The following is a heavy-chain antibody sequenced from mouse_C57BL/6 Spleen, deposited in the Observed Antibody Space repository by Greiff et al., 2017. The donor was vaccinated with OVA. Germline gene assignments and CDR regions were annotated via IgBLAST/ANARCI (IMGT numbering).Heavy chain of an antibody. V-gene: IGHV1-69*01. J-gene: IGHJ3*01. CDR1: GYTFTSYW. CDR2: IDPSDSYT. Sequence: QVQLQQPGAELVMPGASVKLSCKASGYTFTSYWMHWVKQRPGQGLEWIGEIDPSDSYTNYNQQFKGKSTLTVDKSSSTAYMQLSSLTSEDSAVYYCAITGTTAWFAYWGQGTLVTVSA. CDR3: AITGTTAWFAY. D-gene: IGHD4-1*01.